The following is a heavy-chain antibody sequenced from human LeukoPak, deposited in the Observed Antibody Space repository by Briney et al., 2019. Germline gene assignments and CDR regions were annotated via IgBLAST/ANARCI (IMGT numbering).Heavy chain of an antibody. Sequence: SETLSLTCTVSGGSISSGGYYWSWIRQHPGKGLEWIGYIYYSGSTYYNPSLKSRVTISVDTSKNQFSLKLGSVTAADTAVYYCASDRSDYGDYEAYWGQGTLVTVSS. D-gene: IGHD4-17*01. J-gene: IGHJ4*02. CDR2: IYYSGST. CDR3: ASDRSDYGDYEAY. V-gene: IGHV4-31*03. CDR1: GGSISSGGYY.